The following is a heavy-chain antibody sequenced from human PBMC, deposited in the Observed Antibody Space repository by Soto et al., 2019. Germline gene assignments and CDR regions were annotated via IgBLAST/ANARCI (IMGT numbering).Heavy chain of an antibody. CDR3: AREQYVWGSYRYFYYFDY. Sequence: ASVKVSCKASGYTFTGYYMHWVRQAPGQGLEWMGWINPNSGGTNYAQKFQGWVTMTRDTSISTAYMELSRLRSDDTAAYYCAREQYVWGSYRYFYYFDYWGQGTLVTVSS. CDR2: INPNSGGT. CDR1: GYTFTGYY. J-gene: IGHJ4*02. D-gene: IGHD3-16*02. V-gene: IGHV1-2*04.